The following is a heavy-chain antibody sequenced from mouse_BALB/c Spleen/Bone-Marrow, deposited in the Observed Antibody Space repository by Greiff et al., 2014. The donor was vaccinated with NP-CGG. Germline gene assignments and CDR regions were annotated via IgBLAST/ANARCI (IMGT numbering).Heavy chain of an antibody. J-gene: IGHJ4*01. V-gene: IGHV1-39*01. Sequence: VQLKESGPELEKPGASVKISCKASGYSFTGYNMNWVKQSNGKSLEWIGNIDPNYGGSSYNQKFKGKATLTVDKSSSTACMQLKSLTSEDSAVYYCAREGSHRDDYAMDYWGQGTSVTVSS. CDR2: IDPNYGGS. CDR1: GYSFTGYN. CDR3: AREGSHRDDYAMDY.